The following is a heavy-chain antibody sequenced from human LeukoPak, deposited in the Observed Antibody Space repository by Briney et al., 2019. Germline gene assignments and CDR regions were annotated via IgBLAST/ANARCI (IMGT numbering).Heavy chain of an antibody. V-gene: IGHV4-34*01. Sequence: SETLSLTCAVYGGSFSGYYWGWIRQPPGKGLQWIGEINHSGYTNYNPSLKSRVTISLDTSKHQFSLKLTSVTAADTAVYYCAASGGPINWFDPWGQGTLVTVSS. CDR2: INHSGYT. CDR3: AASGGPINWFDP. CDR1: GGSFSGYY. J-gene: IGHJ5*02. D-gene: IGHD2-15*01.